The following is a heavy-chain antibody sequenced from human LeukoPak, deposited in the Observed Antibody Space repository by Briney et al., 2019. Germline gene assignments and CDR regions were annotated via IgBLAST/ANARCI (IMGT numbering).Heavy chain of an antibody. J-gene: IGHJ6*03. D-gene: IGHD1-26*01. CDR3: ARNSGSISRYYYYMDV. Sequence: SETLSLTCTVSGGSFRTNYWSWIRQPPGQGLEWIGDIYYSGSTNYNPSLKSRVTISIDTSKNQFSLKLSSVTAADTAVYYCARNSGSISRYYYYMDVWGKGTTVTVSS. CDR1: GGSFRTNY. V-gene: IGHV4-59*01. CDR2: IYYSGST.